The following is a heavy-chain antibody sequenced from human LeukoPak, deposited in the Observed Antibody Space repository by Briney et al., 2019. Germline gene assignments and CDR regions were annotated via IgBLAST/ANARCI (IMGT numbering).Heavy chain of an antibody. Sequence: PGKSLRLSCAASGFTFRSYAMHWVRQAPGKGLEWVAIISYDGSNTYYTVSVRGRFTISRDNSKNTGYLQMNSLRAEDTAVYYCARDTDEYSSSYCFDYWGQGTLITVSS. CDR1: GFTFRSYA. D-gene: IGHD6-6*01. CDR2: ISYDGSNT. CDR3: ARDTDEYSSSYCFDY. V-gene: IGHV3-30*04. J-gene: IGHJ4*02.